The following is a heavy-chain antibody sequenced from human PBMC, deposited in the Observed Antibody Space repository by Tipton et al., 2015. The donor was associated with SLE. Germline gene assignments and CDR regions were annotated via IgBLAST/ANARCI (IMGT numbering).Heavy chain of an antibody. J-gene: IGHJ6*03. CDR2: IYTSGST. CDR3: AREGCSSTSCPYYMDV. D-gene: IGHD2-2*01. Sequence: TLSLTCTVSGGSISSYYWSWIRQPPGKGLEWVGYIYTSGSTNYNPSLKSRVTISVDTSKNQFSLKLSSVTAADTAVYYCAREGCSSTSCPYYMDVWGKGTTVTVSS. V-gene: IGHV4-4*08. CDR1: GGSISSYY.